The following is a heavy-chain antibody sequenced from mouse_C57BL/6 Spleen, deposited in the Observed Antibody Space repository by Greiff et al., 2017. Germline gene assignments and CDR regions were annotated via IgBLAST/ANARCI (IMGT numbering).Heavy chain of an antibody. CDR2: IDPSDSYT. CDR3: AGCGNYEGFAY. D-gene: IGHD2-1*01. CDR1: GYTFTSYW. Sequence: VQLQQPGAELVMPGASVKLSCKASGYTFTSYWMHWVKQRPGQGLEWIGEIDPSDSYTNYNQKFKGKSTLTVDKSSSTAYMQLSSLTSEDSAIYYCAGCGNYEGFAYWGQGTLVTVSA. J-gene: IGHJ3*01. V-gene: IGHV1-69*01.